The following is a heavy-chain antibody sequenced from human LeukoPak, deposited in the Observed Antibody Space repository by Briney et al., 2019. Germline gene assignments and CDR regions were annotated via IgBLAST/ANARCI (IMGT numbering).Heavy chain of an antibody. CDR2: INHSGSA. Sequence: PSETLSLTCAVYGGSFSGYYWSWIRQPPGKGLEWIGEINHSGSANYNPSLKSRVTISVDTFKNQFSLKLSSVTAADTAVYYCARCDRSSSSWTYWGQGTLVTVSS. J-gene: IGHJ4*02. D-gene: IGHD6-13*01. V-gene: IGHV4-34*01. CDR3: ARCDRSSSSWTY. CDR1: GGSFSGYY.